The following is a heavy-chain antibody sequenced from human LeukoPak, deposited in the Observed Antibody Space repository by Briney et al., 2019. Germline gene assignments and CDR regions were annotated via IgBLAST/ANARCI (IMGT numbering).Heavy chain of an antibody. J-gene: IGHJ6*02. CDR3: ARDQDGMDV. CDR1: GDIVSSTIAA. Sequence: SQTLSLTCAISGDIVSSTIAAWTWIRQSPSRGLEWLGRTYYRSKWYNDYAVSVKSRVTINPDTSKNQFSLQLNSVTPEDTAVYYCARDQDGMDVWGQGTTVTVSS. CDR2: TYYRSKWYN. V-gene: IGHV6-1*01.